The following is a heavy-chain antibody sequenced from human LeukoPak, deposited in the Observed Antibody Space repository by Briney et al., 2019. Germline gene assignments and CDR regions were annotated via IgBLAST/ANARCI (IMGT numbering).Heavy chain of an antibody. V-gene: IGHV1-2*02. J-gene: IGHJ6*02. D-gene: IGHD5-12*01. CDR3: ATGKSGYAYGMNV. Sequence: ALVKVSCKACGYTLSDFYMQWVRQAPGQGLEWMGWINPNSGDTNSAQNFQGRVTMTRDTSISTAYVELSRLRSDDTAVYYCATGKSGYAYGMNVWGQGTTVTVSS. CDR1: GYTLSDFY. CDR2: INPNSGDT.